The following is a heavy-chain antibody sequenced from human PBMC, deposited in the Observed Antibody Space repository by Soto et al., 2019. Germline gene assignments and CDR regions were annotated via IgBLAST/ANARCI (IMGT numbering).Heavy chain of an antibody. CDR1: GGTFSSYA. D-gene: IGHD6-13*01. CDR2: IIPIFGTA. Sequence: SVKVSCKASGGTFSSYAISWVRQAPGQGLEWMGGIIPIFGTANYAQKFQGRVTITADESTSTAYMELSSLRSEDTAVYYCARDEGPDSSSWYVGSWFDPWGRGTLVTVSS. V-gene: IGHV1-69*13. CDR3: ARDEGPDSSSWYVGSWFDP. J-gene: IGHJ5*02.